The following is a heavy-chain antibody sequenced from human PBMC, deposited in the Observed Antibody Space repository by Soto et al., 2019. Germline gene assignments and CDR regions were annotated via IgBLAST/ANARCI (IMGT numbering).Heavy chain of an antibody. J-gene: IGHJ4*02. CDR2: IYYSGST. D-gene: IGHD3-16*01. V-gene: IGHV4-31*03. Sequence: QVQLQESGPGLVKPSQTLSLICTVSGGSISSGGYYWSWIRQHPGKGLEWFGYIYYSGSTYYNPSLKSRVTISVDTSKNQFSLKLTSVTAADTAVYYCARDWGRDGCFDYWGQGTLVTVSS. CDR1: GGSISSGGYY. CDR3: ARDWGRDGCFDY.